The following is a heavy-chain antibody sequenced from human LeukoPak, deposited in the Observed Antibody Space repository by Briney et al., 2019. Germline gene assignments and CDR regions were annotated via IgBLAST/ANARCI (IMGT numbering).Heavy chain of an antibody. D-gene: IGHD3-10*01. V-gene: IGHV3-30*01. CDR3: ARDSTYYYGSGSSGPHYFDY. CDR1: GFTFSTYA. Sequence: GGSLRLSCAASGFTFSTYAMPWVRQAPGKGLERVAVMSSDGYITYYADSVKGRFTISRDNSKNTLYLQLNSLRAEDTAVYYCARDSTYYYGSGSSGPHYFDYWGQGTLVTVSS. CDR2: MSSDGYIT. J-gene: IGHJ4*02.